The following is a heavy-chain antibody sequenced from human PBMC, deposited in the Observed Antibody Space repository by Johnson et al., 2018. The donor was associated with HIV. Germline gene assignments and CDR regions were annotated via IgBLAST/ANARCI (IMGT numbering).Heavy chain of an antibody. J-gene: IGHJ3*02. CDR3: ARDSLGVTGGDDAFDI. D-gene: IGHD1-26*01. CDR2: IKQDGSEK. V-gene: IGHV3-7*01. CDR1: GFTFSNYW. Sequence: VQLVESGGGLVQPGRSLRLSCAASGFTFSNYWMSWVRQAPGKGLEWVANIKQDGSEKYYVDSVRGRFTISRDNAQNSLNLQMNSLRAEDTAVYYCARDSLGVTGGDDAFDIWGQGTMVTVSS.